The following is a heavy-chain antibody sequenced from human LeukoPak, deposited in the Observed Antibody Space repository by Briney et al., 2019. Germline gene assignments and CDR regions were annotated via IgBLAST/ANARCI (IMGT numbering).Heavy chain of an antibody. CDR1: GGSISSGSYY. J-gene: IGHJ4*02. Sequence: SETLSLTCTVSGGSISSGSYYWSWIRQPAGKGLEWIGRIYTSGRTNYNPSLKSRVTISVYTSKKQFSLKLSSVTAADTAVYYCARDRDSYGYSALGYWGQGTLVTVSS. CDR2: IYTSGRT. CDR3: ARDRDSYGYSALGY. D-gene: IGHD5-18*01. V-gene: IGHV4-61*02.